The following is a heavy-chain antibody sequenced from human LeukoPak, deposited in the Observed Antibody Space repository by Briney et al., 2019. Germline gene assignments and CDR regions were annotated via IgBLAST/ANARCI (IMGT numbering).Heavy chain of an antibody. V-gene: IGHV4-59*01. CDR3: ARHVKKGSGGDFDY. CDR1: GGSISSYY. D-gene: IGHD3-10*01. CDR2: ISDSGST. Sequence: SETPSLTCTFSGGSISSYYWSWIRQPPGKGLEWIGYISDSGSTNYNPSLKSRVTISVDTSKNQFSLKVNSVTAADTAFYYCARHVKKGSGGDFDYWGQGTLVTVSS. J-gene: IGHJ4*02.